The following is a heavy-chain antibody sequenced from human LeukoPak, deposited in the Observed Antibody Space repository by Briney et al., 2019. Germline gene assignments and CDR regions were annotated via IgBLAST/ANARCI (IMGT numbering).Heavy chain of an antibody. CDR2: ISAYNGNT. J-gene: IGHJ4*02. Sequence: ASVKVSCKASGYTLTSYGISWVRQAPGQGLEWMGCISAYNGNTNYAQKLQGRVTMTTDTSTSTAYMELRSLRSDDTAVYYCARDLRWLQFPNQRQPPIISYYWGQGTLVTVSS. D-gene: IGHD5-24*01. CDR1: GYTLTSYG. CDR3: ARDLRWLQFPNQRQPPIISYY. V-gene: IGHV1-18*01.